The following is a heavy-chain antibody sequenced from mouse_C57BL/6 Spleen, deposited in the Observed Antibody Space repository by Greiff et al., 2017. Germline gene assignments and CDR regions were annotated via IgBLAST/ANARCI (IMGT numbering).Heavy chain of an antibody. Sequence: VQLKQSGPELVKPGASVKISCKASGYAFSSSWMNWVKQRPGKGLEWIGRIYPGDGDTNYNGKFKGKATLTADKSSSTAYMQLSSLTSEDSAVYFCARYYGNHHWYFDVWGTGTTVTVSS. CDR3: ARYYGNHHWYFDV. J-gene: IGHJ1*03. CDR2: IYPGDGDT. D-gene: IGHD2-1*01. CDR1: GYAFSSSW. V-gene: IGHV1-82*01.